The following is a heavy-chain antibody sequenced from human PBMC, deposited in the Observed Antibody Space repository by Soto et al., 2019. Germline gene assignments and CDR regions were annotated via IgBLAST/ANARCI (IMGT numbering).Heavy chain of an antibody. D-gene: IGHD5-12*01. CDR3: VTGVSSGYVFDY. J-gene: IGHJ4*02. V-gene: IGHV1-24*01. Sequence: ASVKVSCNVSGYTLTELSMHWVLQDPGKGLEWMGGFDPEDGETIYAQKFQGRVTMTEDTSTDTANMEMSSLKAEDPSVYYCVTGVSSGYVFDYWGQGTLVTVSS. CDR1: GYTLTELS. CDR2: FDPEDGET.